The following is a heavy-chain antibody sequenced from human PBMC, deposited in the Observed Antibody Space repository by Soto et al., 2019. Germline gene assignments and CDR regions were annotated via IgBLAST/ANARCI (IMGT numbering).Heavy chain of an antibody. V-gene: IGHV4-39*01. CDR1: GGSISSSSYY. J-gene: IGHJ4*02. Sequence: SETLSLTCTVSGGSISSSSYYWGWIRQPPGKGLEWIGSIYYSGSTYYNPSLKSRVTISVDTSKNQFSLKLSSVTAADTAVYYCARLSGIAAAGTGLSIDYWGQGTLVTVSS. CDR3: ARLSGIAAAGTGLSIDY. CDR2: IYYSGST. D-gene: IGHD6-13*01.